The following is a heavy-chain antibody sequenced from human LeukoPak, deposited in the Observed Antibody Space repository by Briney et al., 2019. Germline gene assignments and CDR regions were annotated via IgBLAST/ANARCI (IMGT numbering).Heavy chain of an antibody. Sequence: GGSLRLSCAASGFTFSNYWMNWARQAPGKGLEWVANIKQDGSEKYYVDSVKGRFTITRDNAENSLYLQMNSLRAEDTAVYYCARGSNGAFDIWGQGTMVTVSP. V-gene: IGHV3-7*01. CDR2: IKQDGSEK. CDR1: GFTFSNYW. J-gene: IGHJ3*02. CDR3: ARGSNGAFDI.